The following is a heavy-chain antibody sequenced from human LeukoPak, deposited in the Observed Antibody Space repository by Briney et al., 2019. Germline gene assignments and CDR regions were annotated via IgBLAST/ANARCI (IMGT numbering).Heavy chain of an antibody. Sequence: GGSQRLSCAVSGITVSKYWMHWVRQVPGKGLVWVSRIHSDGSTTDYADSVKGRFTITRDSAKNTLYLEMNSLRVEDTAVYYCTRDANHYGSMDVWGQGTTVTVSS. V-gene: IGHV3-74*01. CDR2: IHSDGSTT. CDR1: GITVSKYW. J-gene: IGHJ6*02. CDR3: TRDANHYGSMDV. D-gene: IGHD4-17*01.